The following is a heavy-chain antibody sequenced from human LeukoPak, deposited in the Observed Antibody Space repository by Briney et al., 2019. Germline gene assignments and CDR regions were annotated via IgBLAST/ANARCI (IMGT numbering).Heavy chain of an antibody. CDR3: ARAPCSSTSCYSVLNWFDP. D-gene: IGHD2-2*01. CDR2: IIPILGIA. Sequence: SVKVSCKASGATFSSYTISWVPQGPGQGLEWMGRIIPILGIANYAQKFQGRVTITADKSTSTAYMGLSSLRSEDTAVYYCARAPCSSTSCYSVLNWFDPWGQGTLVTVSS. CDR1: GATFSSYT. J-gene: IGHJ5*02. V-gene: IGHV1-69*02.